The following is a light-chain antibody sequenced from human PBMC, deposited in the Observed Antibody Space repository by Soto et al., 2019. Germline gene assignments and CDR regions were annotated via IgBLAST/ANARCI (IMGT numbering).Light chain of an antibody. CDR3: QQHNSFPRS. CDR1: QSVSSTL. CDR2: GVS. Sequence: ELVLTQSPVALSLSSGERATLSCRASQSVSSTLLTWYQQKPGQAPRLLIYGVSSRATGIPDRFSGSGSGTDFTLTISRVEPEDYATYYCQQHNSFPRSFGQGTKLEIK. J-gene: IGKJ2*01. V-gene: IGKV3-20*01.